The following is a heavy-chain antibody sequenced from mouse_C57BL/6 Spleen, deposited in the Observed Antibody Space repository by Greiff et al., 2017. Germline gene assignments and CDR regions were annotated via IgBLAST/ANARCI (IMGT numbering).Heavy chain of an antibody. CDR2: INPGSGGS. Sequence: VQLVESGAELVRPGTSVKVSCKASGYAFTNYLIEWVKQRPGQGLEWIGVINPGSGGSNYNEKFKGKATLTADKSSSTAYMQLSSLTSEDSAVYFCARLFDVWGTGTTVTVSS. J-gene: IGHJ1*03. CDR1: GYAFTNYL. CDR3: ARLFDV. V-gene: IGHV1-54*01.